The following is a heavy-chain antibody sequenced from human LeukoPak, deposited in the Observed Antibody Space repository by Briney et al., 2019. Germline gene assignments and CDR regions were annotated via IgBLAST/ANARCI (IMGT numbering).Heavy chain of an antibody. CDR2: ISYDGSTI. CDR3: AKGVGSTGSYFDY. J-gene: IGHJ4*02. D-gene: IGHD1-26*01. Sequence: GGSLRLSCAASGFTFSSYGIHWVRQAPGKGLEWVAVISYDGSTIYYADSVKGRFTISRDNSMDTLYLQMNSLRADDTAVYYCAKGVGSTGSYFDYWGQGTLVTVSS. V-gene: IGHV3-30*18. CDR1: GFTFSSYG.